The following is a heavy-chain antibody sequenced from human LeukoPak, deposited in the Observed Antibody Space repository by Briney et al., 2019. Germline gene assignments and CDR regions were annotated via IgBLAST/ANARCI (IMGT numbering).Heavy chain of an antibody. CDR1: GYSISSGYY. V-gene: IGHV4-38-2*02. CDR2: IYHSGST. CDR3: AKDMRGYDILTGDFDY. D-gene: IGHD3-9*01. Sequence: SETLSLTCTVSGYSISSGYYWGWIRRPPGKELEWIGSIYHSGSTYYNPSLKSRVTISVDTSKNQFSLKLSSVTAADTALYYCAKDMRGYDILTGDFDYWGQGTLVTVSS. J-gene: IGHJ4*02.